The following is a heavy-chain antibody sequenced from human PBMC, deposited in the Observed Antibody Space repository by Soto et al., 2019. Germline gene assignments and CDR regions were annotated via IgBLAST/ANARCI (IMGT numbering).Heavy chain of an antibody. CDR1: GGSISSYY. V-gene: IGHV4-59*01. Sequence: NPSETLSLTCTVSGGSISSYYWSWIRQPPGKGLEWIGYIYYSGSTNYNPSLKSRVTISVDTSKNQFSLKLSSVTAADTAVYYCARGGHGPKPSGDAFDIWGQGTMVTVSS. J-gene: IGHJ3*02. D-gene: IGHD3-10*01. CDR2: IYYSGST. CDR3: ARGGHGPKPSGDAFDI.